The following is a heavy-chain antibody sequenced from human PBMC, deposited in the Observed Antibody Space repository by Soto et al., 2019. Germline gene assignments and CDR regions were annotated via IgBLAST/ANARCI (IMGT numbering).Heavy chain of an antibody. CDR3: ASWDHEVLTGYSYDD. D-gene: IGHD3-9*01. CDR1: GGTFNNYG. CDR2: IIPMRPRT. J-gene: IGHJ4*02. Sequence: QVQLVQSGAEVKKPGSSVKVSCKASGGTFNNYGMGWVRQAPGQGLEWMGGIIPMRPRTNYAQKFQGRVTLTADASRGTAYMELRSLRSENTAVYYCASWDHEVLTGYSYDDWAQGTLVTVSS. V-gene: IGHV1-69*01.